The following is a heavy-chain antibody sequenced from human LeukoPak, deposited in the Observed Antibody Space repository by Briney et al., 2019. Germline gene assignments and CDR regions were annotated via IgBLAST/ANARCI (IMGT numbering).Heavy chain of an antibody. D-gene: IGHD1-26*01. CDR2: IIPIFGTA. V-gene: IGHV1-69*05. Sequence: ASVKVSCKASGGTFSSYAISWVRQAPGQGLKWMGGIIPIFGTANYAQKFQGRVTITTDESTSTAYMELSSLRSEDTAVYYCARAMAAGATYYFDYWGQGTLVTVSS. CDR1: GGTFSSYA. J-gene: IGHJ4*02. CDR3: ARAMAAGATYYFDY.